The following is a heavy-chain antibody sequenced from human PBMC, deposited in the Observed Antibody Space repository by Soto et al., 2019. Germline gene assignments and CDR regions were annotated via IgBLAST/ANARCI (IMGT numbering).Heavy chain of an antibody. J-gene: IGHJ3*02. V-gene: IGHV3-21*01. CDR1: GFTFSSYS. D-gene: IGHD6-19*01. CDR2: ISSSSSYI. Sequence: AGGSLRLSCAASGFTFSSYSMNWVRQAPGKGLEWVSSISSSSSYIYYADSVKGRFTISRDNAKNSLYLQMNSLRAEDTAVYYCARAPVAGNVRLKNAFDIWGQGTMVTVS. CDR3: ARAPVAGNVRLKNAFDI.